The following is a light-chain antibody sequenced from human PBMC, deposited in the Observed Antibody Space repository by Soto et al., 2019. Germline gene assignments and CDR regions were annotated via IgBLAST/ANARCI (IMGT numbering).Light chain of an antibody. Sequence: IQLTQSPSSLSASVGDRVTITCRASQGISSYLAWYQQKPGKAPKLLIYAASTLQSGVPSRFSGSGSGTDFTLTISSLQPEDFATYYCQRLNSYPPALTFGGGTKVDIK. CDR1: QGISSY. CDR3: QRLNSYPPALT. CDR2: AAS. J-gene: IGKJ4*01. V-gene: IGKV1-9*01.